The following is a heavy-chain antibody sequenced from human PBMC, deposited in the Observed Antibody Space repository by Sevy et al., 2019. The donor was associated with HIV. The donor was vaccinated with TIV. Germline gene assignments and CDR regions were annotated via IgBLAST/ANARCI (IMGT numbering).Heavy chain of an antibody. V-gene: IGHV4-59*01. J-gene: IGHJ5*02. Sequence: SETLSLTCTVSGGSISSYYWSWIRQPPGKGLEWIGYIYYSGSTNYNPSLKSRVTISVDTSKNQFSLKLSSVTAADTAVYYCARDLNSYDRHLYNCFDPWGQGTLVTVSS. D-gene: IGHD1-1*01. CDR2: IYYSGST. CDR3: ARDLNSYDRHLYNCFDP. CDR1: GGSISSYY.